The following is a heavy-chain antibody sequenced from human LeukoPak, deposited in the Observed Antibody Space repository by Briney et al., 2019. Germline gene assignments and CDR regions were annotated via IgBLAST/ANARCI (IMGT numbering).Heavy chain of an antibody. CDR2: ISWNSGNI. D-gene: IGHD3-22*01. CDR3: ATSVGGYDSSTGAFDI. CDR1: GFTFDDYA. V-gene: IGHV3-9*01. J-gene: IGHJ3*02. Sequence: GGSLRLSCAASGFTFDDYAMHWVRRAPGKGLEWVSGISWNSGNIGYADSVKGRFTISRDNAKNSLYLQMNSLRAEDTALYYCATSVGGYDSSTGAFDIWGQGTMVTVSS.